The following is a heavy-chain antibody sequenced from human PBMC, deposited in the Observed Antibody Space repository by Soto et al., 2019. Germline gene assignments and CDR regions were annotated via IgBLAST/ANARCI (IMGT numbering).Heavy chain of an antibody. CDR3: AMSLWFGNTPNWFDP. J-gene: IGHJ5*02. CDR2: IYYSGHT. Sequence: QLQLQESGPGLVKPSETLSLTYNVSGGSISSSSYYWGWIRQPPGKGLEWIASIYYSGHTYYNPSMKSRVTISVDTSKNQFSLKLSSVTAADTAVYYCAMSLWFGNTPNWFDPWGQGTLVTVSS. D-gene: IGHD3-10*01. CDR1: GGSISSSSYY. V-gene: IGHV4-39*01.